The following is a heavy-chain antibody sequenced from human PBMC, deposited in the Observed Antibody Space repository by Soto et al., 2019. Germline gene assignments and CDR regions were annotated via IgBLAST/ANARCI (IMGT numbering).Heavy chain of an antibody. CDR2: ISYDGSNK. J-gene: IGHJ4*02. CDR3: ARDPGSYWIYFFDY. Sequence: QVQLVESGGGVVQPGRSLRLSCAASGFTFSSYAMHWVRQAPGKGLEWVAVISYDGSNKYYADSVKGRFTISRDNSKNTLYLQMNSLRAEDTAVYYGARDPGSYWIYFFDYWGQGTLVTVSS. V-gene: IGHV3-30-3*01. D-gene: IGHD1-26*01. CDR1: GFTFSSYA.